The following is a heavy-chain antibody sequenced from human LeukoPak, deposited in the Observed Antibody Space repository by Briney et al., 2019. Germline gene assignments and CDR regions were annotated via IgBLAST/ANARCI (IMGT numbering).Heavy chain of an antibody. CDR3: ARDAVSLAAAGTSDY. CDR1: GFTFSDYY. Sequence: GGSLRLSCAASGFTFSDYYMSWIRQAPGKGLEWVSYISSSSYTNYADSVKGGFTISRDNPQNSLYLQMTSLRADDTAVYYCARDAVSLAAAGTSDYWGQGTLVTVSS. J-gene: IGHJ4*02. D-gene: IGHD6-13*01. CDR2: ISSSSYT. V-gene: IGHV3-11*05.